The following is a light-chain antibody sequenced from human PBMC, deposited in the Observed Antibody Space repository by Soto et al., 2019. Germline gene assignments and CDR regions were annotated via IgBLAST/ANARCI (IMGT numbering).Light chain of an antibody. CDR1: SSNIGSNY. J-gene: IGLJ3*02. CDR2: RYN. Sequence: SVPTLPPPTSRTPPQRVTISCSGSSSNIGSNYVFCYQQLPRPARKLLIYRYNQRPSGVPDRLSGSTSGTSASLAISGLRSEDEAHYHCAAWDDSLSGVVFGGGTKVTV. CDR3: AAWDDSLSGVV. V-gene: IGLV1-47*01.